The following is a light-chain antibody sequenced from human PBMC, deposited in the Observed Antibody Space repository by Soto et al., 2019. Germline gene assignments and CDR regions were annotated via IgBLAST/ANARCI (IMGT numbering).Light chain of an antibody. V-gene: IGKV3-20*01. CDR1: QSVSNSY. Sequence: EVVLTQSPGTLSLSPGERATLSCRASQSVSNSYLAWYQQKPGQAPRLLIYGASSRATGLPDRFSGSGSGTDFTLTVSRLDPEDSAVYYSQQYGSSPLTFGGGTKVEI. J-gene: IGKJ4*01. CDR3: QQYGSSPLT. CDR2: GAS.